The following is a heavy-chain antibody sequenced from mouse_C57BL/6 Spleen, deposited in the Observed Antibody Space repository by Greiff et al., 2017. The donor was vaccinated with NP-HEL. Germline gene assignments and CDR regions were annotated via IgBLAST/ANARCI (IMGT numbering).Heavy chain of an antibody. V-gene: IGHV5-16*01. D-gene: IGHD1-1*02. CDR1: GFTFSDYY. J-gene: IGHJ4*01. CDR3: ARVLWHYYAMDY. CDR2: INYDGSST. Sequence: EVKVVESEGGLVQPGSSMKLSCTASGFTFSDYYMAWVRQVPEKGLEWVANINYDGSSTYYLDSLKSRFIISRDNAKNILYLQMSSLKSEDTATYYCARVLWHYYAMDYWGQGTSVTVSS.